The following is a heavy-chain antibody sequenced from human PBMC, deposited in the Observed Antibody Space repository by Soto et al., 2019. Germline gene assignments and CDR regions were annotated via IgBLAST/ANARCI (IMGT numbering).Heavy chain of an antibody. Sequence: SETLSLTCTVSGASSSRGGYYWSWIRQHPGKGLEWIGYIYYSGNTSYNPSLKSRVIISLDTSKNQFSLKLTSVTAADTAVYYCAREGALGNFEYWGQGTLVTAPQ. J-gene: IGHJ4*02. CDR1: GASSSRGGYY. CDR3: AREGALGNFEY. V-gene: IGHV4-31*03. D-gene: IGHD3-16*01. CDR2: IYYSGNT.